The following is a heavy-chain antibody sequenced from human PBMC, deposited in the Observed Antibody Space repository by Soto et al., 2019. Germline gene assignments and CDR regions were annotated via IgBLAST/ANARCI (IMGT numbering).Heavy chain of an antibody. CDR3: VQRTTVTSDDY. J-gene: IGHJ4*02. Sequence: SCPTLVNATQTLTLTCTFSGFSLTTNRVVVGWVRQPPGKAPSWLAFIYGDDDKRYSPSLWSRLTITKDTSKNQVVLTMTNLDPVHTAXXYCVQRTTVTSDDYWGRGTLVTVSS. CDR2: IYGDDDK. CDR1: GFSLTTNRVV. V-gene: IGHV2-5*02. D-gene: IGHD4-17*01.